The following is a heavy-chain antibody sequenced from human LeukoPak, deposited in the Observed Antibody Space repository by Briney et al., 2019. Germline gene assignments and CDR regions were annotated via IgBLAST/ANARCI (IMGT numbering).Heavy chain of an antibody. D-gene: IGHD1-26*01. CDR1: GVSISTYY. J-gene: IGHJ3*02. CDR3: ARDNEWELRDAFDI. Sequence: PSETLSLTCSVSGVSISTYYLSWIRQPAGKGLEWIGRVHTSGNTDYNPSLKSRVTMPIDTSKNQLSLNLYSVTAADTAVYYCARDNEWELRDAFDIWGQGTMVTVSS. CDR2: VHTSGNT. V-gene: IGHV4-4*07.